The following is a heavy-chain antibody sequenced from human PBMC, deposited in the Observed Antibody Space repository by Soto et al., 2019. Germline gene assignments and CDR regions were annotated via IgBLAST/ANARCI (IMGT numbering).Heavy chain of an antibody. D-gene: IGHD6-6*01. CDR2: ISAYNGNT. CDR1: GYTFTSYG. V-gene: IGHV1-18*04. J-gene: IGHJ5*02. CDR3: ARVEDIEYSSSSDWFDP. Sequence: ASVKVSCKASGYTFTSYGISWVRQAPGQGLEGMGWISAYNGNTNYAQKLQGRVTMTTDTSTSTAYMERRSLRSDDTAVYYCARVEDIEYSSSSDWFDPWGQGTLVTVSS.